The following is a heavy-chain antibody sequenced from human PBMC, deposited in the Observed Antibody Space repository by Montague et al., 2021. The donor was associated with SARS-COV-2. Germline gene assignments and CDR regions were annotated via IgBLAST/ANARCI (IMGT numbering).Heavy chain of an antibody. J-gene: IGHJ4*02. CDR3: TRLGWGYSDGLDY. Sequence: SQRLSCAASGFTFSSYWMSWVRQAPGKGLEWVANIKQDGSEKYYVDSVKGRFSISRDNAKNSLYLQMSSLRAEDTAMYYCTRLGWGYSDGLDYWGQGTLVTVSS. V-gene: IGHV3-7*01. D-gene: IGHD5-18*01. CDR2: IKQDGSEK. CDR1: GFTFSSYW.